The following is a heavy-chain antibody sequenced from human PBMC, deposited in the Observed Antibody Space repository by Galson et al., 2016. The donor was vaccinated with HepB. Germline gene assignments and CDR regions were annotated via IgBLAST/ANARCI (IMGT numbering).Heavy chain of an antibody. Sequence: SLRLSCAASGFTFSGYWMNWVRQAPGKGLEWVADIEQDGSREFYVDSVKGRFSISRDNRKKSLYLQMHDLRGEDTAVYFCARGVDTPMAGEWYYGMDVWGQGTTVTVSS. CDR1: GFTFSGYW. D-gene: IGHD5-18*01. V-gene: IGHV3-7*01. CDR2: IEQDGSRE. CDR3: ARGVDTPMAGEWYYGMDV. J-gene: IGHJ6*02.